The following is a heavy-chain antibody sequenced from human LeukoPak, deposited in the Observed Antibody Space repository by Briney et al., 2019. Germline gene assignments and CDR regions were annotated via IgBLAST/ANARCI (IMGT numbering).Heavy chain of an antibody. CDR3: ATRGTEAYDILTGYRHMDV. Sequence: PSETLSLTCTVSGGSISSSSYYWGWIRQPPGKGLEWIGSIYYSGSTYYNPSLKSRVTISVDTSKNQFSLKLSSVTAADTAVYYCATRGTEAYDILTGYRHMDVWGKGTTVTVSS. J-gene: IGHJ6*03. CDR1: GGSISSSSYY. D-gene: IGHD3-9*01. V-gene: IGHV4-39*07. CDR2: IYYSGST.